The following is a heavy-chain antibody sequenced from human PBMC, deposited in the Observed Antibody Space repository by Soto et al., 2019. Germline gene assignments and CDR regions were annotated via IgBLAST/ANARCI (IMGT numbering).Heavy chain of an antibody. CDR1: GYTFTSYY. Sequence: GASVKVSCKASGYTFTSYYMHWVRQAPGQGLEWMGIINPSGGSTSYAQKFQGRVTMTRDTSTSTVYMELSSLRSEDTAVYYCARVTSGSYPESEPGQFDYWGQGTLVTVSS. J-gene: IGHJ4*02. V-gene: IGHV1-46*01. D-gene: IGHD1-26*01. CDR2: INPSGGST. CDR3: ARVTSGSYPESEPGQFDY.